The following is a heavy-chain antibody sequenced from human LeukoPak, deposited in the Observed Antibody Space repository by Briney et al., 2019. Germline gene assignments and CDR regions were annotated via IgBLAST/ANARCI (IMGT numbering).Heavy chain of an antibody. D-gene: IGHD3-22*01. J-gene: IGHJ4*02. V-gene: IGHV3-53*01. CDR3: ATGDGSGYYDYFDY. Sequence: GGSLRLSCAASGFTVDSNYLSWVRQAPGKGLEWVSTIYTGGNTYYAASVKGRLTISRDFSKNTVFLHMNSLRAADTAMYYCATGDGSGYYDYFDYWGQGALVTVSS. CDR2: IYTGGNT. CDR1: GFTVDSNY.